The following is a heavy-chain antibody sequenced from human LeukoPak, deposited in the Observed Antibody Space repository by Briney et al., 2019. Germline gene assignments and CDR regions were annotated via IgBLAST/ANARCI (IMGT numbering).Heavy chain of an antibody. J-gene: IGHJ4*02. D-gene: IGHD3-22*01. CDR2: IYTSGST. CDR3: ARETAYYYDSSGYWTYYFDY. V-gene: IGHV4-4*07. CDR1: GGSISSYY. Sequence: SETLSLTCTVSGGSISSYYWSWIRQPAGKGLEWIGRIYTSGSTNYNPSLKSRVTMSVDTSKNQFSLKLSSVTAADTAVYYCARETAYYYDSSGYWTYYFDYWGQGTVVTVSS.